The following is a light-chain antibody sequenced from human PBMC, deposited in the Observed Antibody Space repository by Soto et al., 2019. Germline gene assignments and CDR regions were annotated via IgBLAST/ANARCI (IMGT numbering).Light chain of an antibody. J-gene: IGKJ1*01. CDR2: KTS. Sequence: DIQLTQSPSTLSASVGDRVTITCRASQSISSWLAWYQQKPGKAPNLLIYKTSNLESGVPSRFSGSGSGTEFTLPISSLQPDDFATYYCQYYHDYCWTFGQGTKVEIK. CDR1: QSISSW. CDR3: QYYHDYCWT. V-gene: IGKV1-5*03.